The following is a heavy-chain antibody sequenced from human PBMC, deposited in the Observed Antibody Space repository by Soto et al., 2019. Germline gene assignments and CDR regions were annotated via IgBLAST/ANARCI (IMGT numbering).Heavy chain of an antibody. Sequence: QVQLVQSGAEVTKPGSSVKVSCKASGGTFRNLAINWVRQAPGQGLEWMGGFIPIIGGGINAQKFQGRVTITSDESTSTAYMELSSLKSEDTAMSFCARRSVSHSNAFDFWGQGTMVTVSS. D-gene: IGHD2-15*01. CDR3: ARRSVSHSNAFDF. V-gene: IGHV1-69*01. CDR1: GGTFRNLA. J-gene: IGHJ3*01. CDR2: FIPIIGGG.